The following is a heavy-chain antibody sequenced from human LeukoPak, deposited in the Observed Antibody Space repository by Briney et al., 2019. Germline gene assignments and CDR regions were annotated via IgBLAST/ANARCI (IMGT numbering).Heavy chain of an antibody. Sequence: SETLSLTCTVSGDSISSGDRYWTWIRQPPGKGLEWIGYIRYGGSTYYNPSLKSRVIISVDMSNNQFSLSLNSLSAADSAVYYCARAAAVTNSWYYFDYWGQGTLVTVSS. J-gene: IGHJ4*02. D-gene: IGHD2/OR15-2a*01. V-gene: IGHV4-30-4*01. CDR1: GDSISSGDRY. CDR3: ARAAAVTNSWYYFDY. CDR2: IRYGGST.